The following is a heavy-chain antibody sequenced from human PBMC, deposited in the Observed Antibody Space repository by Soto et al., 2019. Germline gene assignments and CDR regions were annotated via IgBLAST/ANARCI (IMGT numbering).Heavy chain of an antibody. D-gene: IGHD3-16*01. V-gene: IGHV1-69*13. CDR3: ARTWPEGGSDAFDI. CDR2: IIPIFGTA. CDR1: GGTFSSYA. J-gene: IGHJ3*02. Sequence: ASVKVSCKASGGTFSSYAISWVRQAPGQGLEWMGGIIPIFGTANYAQKFQGRVTITADESTSTAYMELSSLRSEDTAVYYCARTWPEGGSDAFDIWGQGTMVTVSS.